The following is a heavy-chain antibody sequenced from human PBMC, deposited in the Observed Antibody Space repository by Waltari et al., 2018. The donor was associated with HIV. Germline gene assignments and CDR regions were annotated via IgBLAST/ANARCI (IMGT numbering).Heavy chain of an antibody. D-gene: IGHD3-9*01. CDR1: GASISSGASY. V-gene: IGHV4-31*03. CDR3: SRGDIRGYTNNWSDH. Sequence: QVQLQESGPGLVKPSQTLSLTCTVSGASISSGASYWSWIRQHPGKGLQWIGYIYYSGSTYYNPSLKSRVTISVDTSKNQFSLKLSSVTAADTAVYYCSRGDIRGYTNNWSDHWGQGTLVTVSS. J-gene: IGHJ5*02. CDR2: IYYSGST.